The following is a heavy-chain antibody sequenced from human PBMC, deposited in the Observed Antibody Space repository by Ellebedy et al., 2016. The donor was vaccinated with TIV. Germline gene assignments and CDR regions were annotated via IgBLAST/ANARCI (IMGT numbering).Heavy chain of an antibody. CDR1: AFNVTSNY. CDR2: IYNGGSL. Sequence: PGGSLRLSCAVSAFNVTSNYMSWVRQAPGKGLEWVSVIYNGGSLYYAESVKGRFTISRDNSKSTLFLQMNSLRAEDTAVYYCVGGNGGGAKYWGQGALVTVSS. V-gene: IGHV3-53*01. D-gene: IGHD1-26*01. J-gene: IGHJ4*02. CDR3: VGGNGGGAKY.